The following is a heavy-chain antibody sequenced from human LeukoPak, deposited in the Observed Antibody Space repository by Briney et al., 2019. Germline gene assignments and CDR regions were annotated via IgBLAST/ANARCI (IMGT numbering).Heavy chain of an antibody. Sequence: SETLSLTCAVSGFSITSGYYWGWIRQPPGKGLDWIGSTYYSAGTYYNPSLRCRATISVHTSKNHVSLKLTSLTAADTAVYYCASLNIRDIVSWGQGDPVTVSS. J-gene: IGHJ5*02. CDR2: TYYSAGT. D-gene: IGHD2/OR15-2a*01. V-gene: IGHV4-38-2*01. CDR1: GFSITSGYY. CDR3: ASLNIRDIVS.